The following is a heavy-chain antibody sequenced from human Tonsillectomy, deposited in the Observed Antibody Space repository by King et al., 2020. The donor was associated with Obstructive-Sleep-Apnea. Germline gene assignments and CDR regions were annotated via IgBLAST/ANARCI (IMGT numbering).Heavy chain of an antibody. CDR3: AKAWTVTTLQCACDY. V-gene: IGHV3-30*18. J-gene: IGHJ4*02. CDR1: GFTFSSYG. D-gene: IGHD4-17*01. Sequence: QVQLVESGGGVVQPGRSLRLSCAASGFTFSSYGMHWVRQAPGKGLEWVAVISYDGNNEYYADSVKGRFTISRDNSKNTLYLQMNSLRPEDTAVYYCAKAWTVTTLQCACDYWGQGTLVTVSS. CDR2: ISYDGNNE.